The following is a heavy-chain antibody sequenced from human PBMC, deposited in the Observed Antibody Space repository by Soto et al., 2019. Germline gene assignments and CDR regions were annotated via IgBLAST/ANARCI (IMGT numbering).Heavy chain of an antibody. CDR2: ISGSGGVT. CDR3: AKARTAGAWQPDYFDF. J-gene: IGHJ4*01. Sequence: PGGSLRLSCAASGFSFSKYAMNWVRQAPGKGLEWVSTISGSGGVTYYADSVKGRFTISRDNSKDTFYLEMHSLRAEDAAVYYCAKARTAGAWQPDYFDFWGHGTLVPVSP. D-gene: IGHD5-12*01. CDR1: GFSFSKYA. V-gene: IGHV3-23*01.